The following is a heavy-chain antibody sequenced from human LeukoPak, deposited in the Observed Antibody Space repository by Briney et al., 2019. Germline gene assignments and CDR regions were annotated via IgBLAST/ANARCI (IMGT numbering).Heavy chain of an antibody. J-gene: IGHJ3*02. Sequence: GGSLRLSCAASGFTFSDYYMSWIRQAPGKGLEWVSYISSSGSTIYYADSVKGRFTISRDNAKNSLYLQMNSLRAEDMALYYCAKAVRGVILGAFDIWGQGTMVTVSS. CDR3: AKAVRGVILGAFDI. CDR1: GFTFSDYY. D-gene: IGHD3-10*01. CDR2: ISSSGSTI. V-gene: IGHV3-11*01.